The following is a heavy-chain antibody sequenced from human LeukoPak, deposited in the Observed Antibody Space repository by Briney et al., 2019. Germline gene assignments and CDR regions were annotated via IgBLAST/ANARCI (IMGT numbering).Heavy chain of an antibody. CDR1: GFTFSSYG. D-gene: IGHD5-24*01. V-gene: IGHV3-33*01. J-gene: IGHJ4*02. CDR3: ARDARDGYIPFDY. Sequence: GGSLRLSCAASGFTFSSYGMHWVRQAPGKGLEWVAVIWYDGSNKYYADSVKGRFTISRDNSKNTLYLQMISLRAEDTAVYYCARDARDGYIPFDYWGQGTLVTVSS. CDR2: IWYDGSNK.